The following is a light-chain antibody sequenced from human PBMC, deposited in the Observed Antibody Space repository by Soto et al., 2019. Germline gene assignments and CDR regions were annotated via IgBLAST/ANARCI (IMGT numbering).Light chain of an antibody. CDR3: QHSYSRPLT. V-gene: IGKV1-39*01. J-gene: IGKJ3*01. CDR1: QYISSY. Sequence: QMSKSPSSLSASVGDRVTITCRASQYISSYVNWYQQKPGKAPKFLIYGASDLQRGVPSRFSGSGSGTDFTLTINSLQPEDFATYYCQHSYSRPLTFGPGTKVDIK. CDR2: GAS.